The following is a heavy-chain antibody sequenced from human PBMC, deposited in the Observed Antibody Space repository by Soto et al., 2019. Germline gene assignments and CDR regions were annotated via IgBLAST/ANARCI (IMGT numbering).Heavy chain of an antibody. V-gene: IGHV4-30-4*01. CDR1: GGSISSAYYS. Sequence: SETLSLTCTVSGGSISSAYYSWSWIRQPPGKGLEWIAYIHYSGNTYYNPSLKSRLSMSIDTSKNQFFLRLSSVTAADTAVYYCAREIYGMDVWGQGTTVTVSS. J-gene: IGHJ6*02. CDR3: AREIYGMDV. CDR2: IHYSGNT.